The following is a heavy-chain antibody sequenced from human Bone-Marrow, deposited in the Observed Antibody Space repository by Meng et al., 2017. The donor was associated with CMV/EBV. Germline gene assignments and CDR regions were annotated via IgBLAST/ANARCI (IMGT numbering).Heavy chain of an antibody. Sequence: ASVKVSCKASGYTFTNYGFTWVRLAPGQGLEWMGWISTYNGNTKYAQKFQGRVTMTRDTSTTTAYMELRSLRSDDTAVYYCARDTLNWNFDYWGQGTLVTVSS. CDR1: GYTFTNYG. D-gene: IGHD1-1*01. J-gene: IGHJ4*02. V-gene: IGHV1-18*01. CDR3: ARDTLNWNFDY. CDR2: ISTYNGNT.